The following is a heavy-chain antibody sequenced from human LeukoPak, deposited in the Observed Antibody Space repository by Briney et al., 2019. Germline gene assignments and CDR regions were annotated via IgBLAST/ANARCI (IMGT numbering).Heavy chain of an antibody. Sequence: ASVKVSCKASGDTFIINDINWVRQAPGQGLEWMGWMNPNSGNTGYAQKFQGRATMTRNISITTAYMELTDLRSEDTAVYYCARVTAAGTWTFDIWGQGTTVTVSS. V-gene: IGHV1-8*02. J-gene: IGHJ3*02. CDR1: GDTFIIND. CDR2: MNPNSGNT. CDR3: ARVTAAGTWTFDI. D-gene: IGHD6-13*01.